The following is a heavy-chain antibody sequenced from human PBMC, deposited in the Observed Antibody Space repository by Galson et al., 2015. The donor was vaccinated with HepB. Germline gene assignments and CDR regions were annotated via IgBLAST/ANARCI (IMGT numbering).Heavy chain of an antibody. CDR2: ISSNGGST. Sequence: SLRLSCAASRFTFSSYAMHWVRQAPGKGLEYVSAISSNGGSTYYADSVKGRFTISRDNSKNTLYLQMSSLRAEDTAVYHCVSQSFISGSYYYFDYWGQGTLVTVSS. CDR3: VSQSFISGSYYYFDY. D-gene: IGHD1-26*01. V-gene: IGHV3-64D*06. J-gene: IGHJ4*02. CDR1: RFTFSSYA.